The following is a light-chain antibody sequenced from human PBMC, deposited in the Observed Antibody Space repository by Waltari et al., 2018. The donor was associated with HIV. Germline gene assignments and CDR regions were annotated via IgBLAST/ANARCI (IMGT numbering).Light chain of an antibody. J-gene: IGLJ2*01. CDR3: AAWDESLNGLFGGL. CDR2: NNN. CDR1: RFNIGSNS. Sequence: VLTQPPSASGTPGQRVTISCSGGRFNIGSNSVTWYQHLPGAAPRLLIFNNNQRPSGVPDRFSGSRSGTSASLAISGLQSEDEAYDYCAAWDESLNGLFGGLFGGGTKLTVL. V-gene: IGLV1-44*01.